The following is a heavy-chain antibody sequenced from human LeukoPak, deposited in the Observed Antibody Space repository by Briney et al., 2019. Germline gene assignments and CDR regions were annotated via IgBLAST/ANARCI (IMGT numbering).Heavy chain of an antibody. Sequence: PSETLSLTCTVSGGSISSYYWSWIRQPPGKGLEWIGYIYYSGSTNYNPSLKSRVTISVDTSKNQFSLKLSSVTAADTAVYYCARALSSWTKNWFDPWGQGTLVTVSS. CDR1: GGSISSYY. CDR2: IYYSGST. J-gene: IGHJ5*02. CDR3: ARALSSWTKNWFDP. V-gene: IGHV4-59*01. D-gene: IGHD6-13*01.